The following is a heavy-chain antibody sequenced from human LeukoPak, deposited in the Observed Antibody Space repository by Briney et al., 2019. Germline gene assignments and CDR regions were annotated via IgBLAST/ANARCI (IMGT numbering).Heavy chain of an antibody. J-gene: IGHJ4*02. V-gene: IGHV3-33*06. CDR3: AKLYGYYDSTGYHYYFDY. CDR1: GFTFSSYG. CDR2: IWPDGSNK. Sequence: GGSLRLSCAASGFTFSSYGMQWVRQAPGKGLEWVAVIWPDGSNKYYADSVKGRFTISRDNSKNTLYLQMNSLGADDTAVYYCAKLYGYYDSTGYHYYFDYWGQGTLVTVSS. D-gene: IGHD3-22*01.